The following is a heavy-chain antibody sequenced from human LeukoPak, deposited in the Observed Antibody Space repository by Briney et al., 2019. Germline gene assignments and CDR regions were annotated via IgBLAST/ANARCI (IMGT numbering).Heavy chain of an antibody. CDR1: GFTFSSYS. V-gene: IGHV3-48*01. Sequence: GGSLRLSCAASGFTFSSYSMNWVRQAPGKGLEWVSCISSSSTTIYYADSLKGRFAISRDNGKNSLYLQMNSLRVEDTAVYYCAITGGPTVTAFDLWGQGILVTVSS. CDR2: ISSSSTTI. CDR3: AITGGPTVTAFDL. D-gene: IGHD4-17*01. J-gene: IGHJ4*02.